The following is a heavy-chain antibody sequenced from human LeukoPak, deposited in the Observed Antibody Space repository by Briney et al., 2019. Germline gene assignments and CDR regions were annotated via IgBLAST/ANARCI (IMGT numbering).Heavy chain of an antibody. CDR3: AKGGDGYNYAYYYYGMDV. CDR2: ISYDGSNK. Sequence: GGSLRLSCAASGFTFSSYGMHWVRQAPGKGLEWVAVISYDGSNKYYADSVKGRFTISRDNSKNTLYLQMNSLRAEDTAVYYCAKGGDGYNYAYYYYGMDVWGQGTTVTVSS. V-gene: IGHV3-30*18. J-gene: IGHJ6*02. CDR1: GFTFSSYG. D-gene: IGHD5-24*01.